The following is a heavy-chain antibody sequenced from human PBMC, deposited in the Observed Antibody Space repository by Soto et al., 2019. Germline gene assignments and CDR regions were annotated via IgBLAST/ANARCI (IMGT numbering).Heavy chain of an antibody. D-gene: IGHD4-17*01. J-gene: IGHJ4*02. CDR2: ISYDGSKK. CDR3: GRGRQSVNTEIDN. Sequence: QVQLVESGGGVVQPGRSLRLSCAASEFTFSRNSLHWVRQAPGKGLEWVAVISYDGSKKYYADSVEGRFTVSRDNSKNMLYLQMNSLRPEDTAVYFCGRGRQSVNTEIDNWGQGALVTVSS. V-gene: IGHV3-30-3*01. CDR1: EFTFSRNS.